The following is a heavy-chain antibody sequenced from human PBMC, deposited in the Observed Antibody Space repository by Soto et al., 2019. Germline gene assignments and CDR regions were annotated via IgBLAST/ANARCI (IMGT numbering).Heavy chain of an antibody. Sequence: TSETLSLTCTVSGGYISSGGYYWNWIRQHPGKGLEWIGYIYYSGSTYYNPSLKSRVSISVDTSKNHFSLKLTSVTAADTAVYYCARDRDWAFDYWGRGTLVTVSS. J-gene: IGHJ4*02. CDR2: IYYSGST. CDR3: ARDRDWAFDY. V-gene: IGHV4-31*03. D-gene: IGHD3-9*01. CDR1: GGYISSGGYY.